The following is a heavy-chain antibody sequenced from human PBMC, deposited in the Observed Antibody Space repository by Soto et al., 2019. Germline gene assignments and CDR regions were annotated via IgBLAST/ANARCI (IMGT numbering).Heavy chain of an antibody. J-gene: IGHJ4*02. D-gene: IGHD6-19*01. CDR2: IHSDGST. CDR1: GFTVSDS. V-gene: IGHV3-53*02. Sequence: EVQLVETGGGLIQPGGSLKLSCSVAGFTVSDSMSCVRQAPGKGLECVSFIHSDGSTHYTDSVRGRFTISRDNSKHTLYLQMDRLGVADTAVYFCAIDASGPFDYGGQGTLVTVS. CDR3: AIDASGPFDY.